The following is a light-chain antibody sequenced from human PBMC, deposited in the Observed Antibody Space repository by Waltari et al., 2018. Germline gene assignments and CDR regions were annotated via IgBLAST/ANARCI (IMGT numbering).Light chain of an antibody. J-gene: IGLJ1*01. CDR1: SSNIGSNT. CDR2: EVT. Sequence: QSVLTQPPSASGTPGQRVTISCSGSSSNIGSNTVNWYQQHPGKAPKLIIYEVTKRPSGVSNRFSGSKSGNTASLTISGLQAVDEADYYCCTYAGRSTSDQYVFGSGTKVTVL. V-gene: IGLV2-23*02. CDR3: CTYAGRSTSDQYV.